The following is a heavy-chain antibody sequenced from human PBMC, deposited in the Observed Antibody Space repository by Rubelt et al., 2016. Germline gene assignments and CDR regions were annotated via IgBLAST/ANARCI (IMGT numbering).Heavy chain of an antibody. CDR2: IYHSGST. J-gene: IGHJ5*02. Sequence: QVQLQESGPGLVKPSGTLSLTCAVSGGSISSSNWWSWVRQPPGKGLEWIGEIYHSGSTNYNPSLKGRGTISVDKSKIQFSLKLSVVTAADTAVYYGARGTGYGSGQNWFDPWGQGTLVTVSS. CDR1: GGSISSSNW. V-gene: IGHV4-4*02. D-gene: IGHD3-10*01. CDR3: ARGTGYGSGQNWFDP.